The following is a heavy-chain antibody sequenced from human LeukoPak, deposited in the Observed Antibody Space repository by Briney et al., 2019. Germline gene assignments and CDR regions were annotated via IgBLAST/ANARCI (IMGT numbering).Heavy chain of an antibody. V-gene: IGHV1-69*05. CDR3: TRGYSGNFFGFDL. Sequence: ASVKVSCEPSGGTFNDAITGVRPAPGQGPEWIGGILPVLGTPHHAQKFQGRLTVTKDEVAATAYMEMSSIGSEDTAVYYSTRGYSGNFFGFDLWGQGTLVTVSS. CDR1: GGTFNDA. CDR2: ILPVLGTP. J-gene: IGHJ4*02. D-gene: IGHD1-26*01.